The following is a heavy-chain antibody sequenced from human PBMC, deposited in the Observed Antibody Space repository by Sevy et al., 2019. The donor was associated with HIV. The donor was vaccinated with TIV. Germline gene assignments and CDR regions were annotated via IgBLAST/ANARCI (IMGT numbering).Heavy chain of an antibody. D-gene: IGHD6-19*01. CDR3: ARGGGTGWYYFDY. V-gene: IGHV1-69*13. J-gene: IGHJ4*02. CDR1: GCTFSSYG. CDR2: IIPILGTV. Sequence: ASVKVSCKASGCTFSSYGISWVRQAPGQGLEWMGGIIPILGTVNYAQKFQGRVTITADESTKTAYMELSSLRSEDTDVYSCARGGGTGWYYFDYWGQETLVTVSS.